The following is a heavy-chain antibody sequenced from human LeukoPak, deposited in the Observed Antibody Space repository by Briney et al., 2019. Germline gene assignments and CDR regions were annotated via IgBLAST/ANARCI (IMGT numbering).Heavy chain of an antibody. CDR1: GGTFSSYA. Sequence: SVKVSCKASGGTFSSYAISWVRQAPGQGLEWMGGIIPIFGTANYAQKFQGRVTITADESTSTAYMELSSLRSEDTAVYYCASGGLTRTNWFDPWGQGTLVTVSS. J-gene: IGHJ5*02. D-gene: IGHD4/OR15-4a*01. CDR2: IIPIFGTA. CDR3: ASGGLTRTNWFDP. V-gene: IGHV1-69*13.